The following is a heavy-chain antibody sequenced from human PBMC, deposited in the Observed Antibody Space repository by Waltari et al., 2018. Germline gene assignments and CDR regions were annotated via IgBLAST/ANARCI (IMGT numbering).Heavy chain of an antibody. CDR3: AREGSSGWYVDY. D-gene: IGHD6-19*01. Sequence: EVQLVESGGGLVQPGGSLRRSCAASGFTFSSYEMNCVRQAPGKGLEWVSYISSSGSTIYYADSVKGRFTISRDNAKNSLYLQMNSLRAEDTAVYYCAREGSSGWYVDYWGQGTLVTVSS. V-gene: IGHV3-48*03. CDR1: GFTFSSYE. J-gene: IGHJ4*02. CDR2: ISSSGSTI.